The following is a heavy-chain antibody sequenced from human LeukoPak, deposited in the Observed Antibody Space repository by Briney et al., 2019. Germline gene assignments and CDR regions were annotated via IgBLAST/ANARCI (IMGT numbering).Heavy chain of an antibody. D-gene: IGHD2-2*01. CDR2: ISAYNGNT. CDR3: AREGYCSSTSCYFDY. J-gene: IGHJ4*02. V-gene: IGHV1-18*01. Sequence: ASVKVSCKASGGTFSSYGISWVRQAPGQGLEWMGWISAYNGNTNYAQKLQGRVTMTTDTSTSTAYMELRSLRSDDTAVYYCAREGYCSSTSCYFDYWGQGTLVTVSS. CDR1: GGTFSSYG.